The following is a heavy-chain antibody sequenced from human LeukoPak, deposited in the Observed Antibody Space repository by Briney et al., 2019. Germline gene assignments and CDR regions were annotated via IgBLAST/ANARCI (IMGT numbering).Heavy chain of an antibody. V-gene: IGHV3-30*02. Sequence: GGSLRLSCAASGFTFSSYGMHWVRQAPGKGLEWVAFIRYDGSNKYYADSVKGRFTISRDNSKNTLYLQMNSLRAEDTAVYFCAKGSKEVLFTRDHCMDVWGKGTTVTISS. CDR1: GFTFSSYG. D-gene: IGHD3-3*01. CDR3: AKGSKEVLFTRDHCMDV. CDR2: IRYDGSNK. J-gene: IGHJ6*03.